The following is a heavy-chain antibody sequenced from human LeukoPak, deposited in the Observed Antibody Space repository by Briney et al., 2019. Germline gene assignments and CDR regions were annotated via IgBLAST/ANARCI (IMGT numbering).Heavy chain of an antibody. CDR1: RFTFSSYD. V-gene: IGHV3-23*01. CDR3: AAFDFDY. Sequence: PGGSLRLSCAASRFTFSSYDMSWVRQAPGKGLEWVSTIGGSGGSTYYADSVKGRFTISRDTSKNTLYLQMNSLRAEDTAVYYCAAFDFDYWGQGTLVTVSS. CDR2: IGGSGGST. D-gene: IGHD2/OR15-2a*01. J-gene: IGHJ4*02.